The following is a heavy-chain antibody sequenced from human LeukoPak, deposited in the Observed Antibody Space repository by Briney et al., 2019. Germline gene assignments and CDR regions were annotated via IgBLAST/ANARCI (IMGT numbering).Heavy chain of an antibody. V-gene: IGHV3-74*01. J-gene: IGHJ4*02. CDR1: GYPFSSYW. CDR3: TRDTFGARDS. D-gene: IGHD3-10*01. Sequence: SGGSLRLSCAGSGYPFSSYWMRWVLQVPGKGLLWVSRINEGGSSTSHAESVRGRFTISRDNAKNTLYLQMNSLRAEDTAVYYCTRDTFGARDSWGQGTLVTVSS. CDR2: INEGGSST.